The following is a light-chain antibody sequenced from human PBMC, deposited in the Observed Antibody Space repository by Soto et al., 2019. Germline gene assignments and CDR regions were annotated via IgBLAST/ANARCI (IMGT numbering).Light chain of an antibody. CDR3: QQYSNWPPIT. Sequence: EIVTTQPPATLSVSPGERATLSCRASQSVSTNLAWYQQKPGQAPRLLIYRASNRATGIPDRVSGSGSGTDFTLTIYRLEPEDIAVYYCQQYSNWPPITFGQGTRLEIK. CDR1: QSVSTN. V-gene: IGKV3D-15*01. CDR2: RAS. J-gene: IGKJ5*01.